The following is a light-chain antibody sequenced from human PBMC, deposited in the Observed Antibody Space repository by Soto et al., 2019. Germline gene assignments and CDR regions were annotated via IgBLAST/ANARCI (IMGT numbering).Light chain of an antibody. CDR2: DAS. CDR1: QSISSW. Sequence: QMTLSPSRGPASEGDRVTLPCRASQSISSWLAWYQPKPGKAPKLLIDDASSVESGVPSRFSGSGAGTEFTLTSNIVPPDDSASYYCQQDDTHFTFGHGTKVDIK. V-gene: IGKV1-5*01. J-gene: IGKJ3*01. CDR3: QQDDTHFT.